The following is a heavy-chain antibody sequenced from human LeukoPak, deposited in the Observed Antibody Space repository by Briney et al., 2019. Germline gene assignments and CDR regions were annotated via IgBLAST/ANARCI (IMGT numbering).Heavy chain of an antibody. V-gene: IGHV3-64*01. CDR2: ISSNGGST. J-gene: IGHJ6*02. D-gene: IGHD4-17*01. Sequence: PGGSLRLSCAASGFTFSSYAMHWVRQAPGKGLEYVSAISSNGGSTYYANSVKGRFTISRDNSKNTLYLQMGSLRAEDMAVYHCARDLRRSHDYGDYYYYYGMDVWGQGTTVTVSS. CDR3: ARDLRRSHDYGDYYYYYGMDV. CDR1: GFTFSSYA.